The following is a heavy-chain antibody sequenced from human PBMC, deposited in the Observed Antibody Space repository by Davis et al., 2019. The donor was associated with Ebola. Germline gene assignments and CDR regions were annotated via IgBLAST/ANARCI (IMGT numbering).Heavy chain of an antibody. D-gene: IGHD4-17*01. CDR3: ARVRGLTTPDY. CDR2: IWYDGSNK. Sequence: GESLKISCAASGFTFSSYGMHWVRQAPGKGLEWVAVIWYDGSNKYYADSVKGRFTISRDNSKNTLYLQMNSLRAEDTAVYYCARVRGLTTPDYWGQGTLVTVSS. CDR1: GFTFSSYG. V-gene: IGHV3-33*01. J-gene: IGHJ4*02.